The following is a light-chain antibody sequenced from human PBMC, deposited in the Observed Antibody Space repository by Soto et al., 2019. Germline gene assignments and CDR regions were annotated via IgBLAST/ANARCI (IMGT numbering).Light chain of an antibody. CDR3: GSYAGSNSLL. Sequence: QSALTQPPSASGSPGRSVTISCTGTGSDIGAYNYVSWYQHHPDRAPKLIIYYVNERPSGVPDRFSGSKSGNTASLTVCGLQAEDEADYYCGSYAGSNSLLFGTGTKVTVL. CDR1: GSDIGAYNY. V-gene: IGLV2-8*01. CDR2: YVN. J-gene: IGLJ1*01.